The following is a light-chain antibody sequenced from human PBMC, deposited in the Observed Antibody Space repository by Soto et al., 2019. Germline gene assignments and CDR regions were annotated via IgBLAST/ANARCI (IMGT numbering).Light chain of an antibody. CDR1: RSDVGGYNY. V-gene: IGLV2-14*01. CDR2: EVS. Sequence: QSALTQPASVSGSPGQSFTISCSGTRSDVGGYNYVSWYQQQSGKAPKLMIHEVSNRPSGVSNRFSGSKSGNTASLTISGLQAEDEADYCCSSYTSSRAYVFGIGTKVTVL. J-gene: IGLJ1*01. CDR3: SSYTSSRAYV.